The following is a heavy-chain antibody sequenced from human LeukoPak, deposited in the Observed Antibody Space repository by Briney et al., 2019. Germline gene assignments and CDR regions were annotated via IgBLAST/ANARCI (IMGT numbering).Heavy chain of an antibody. D-gene: IGHD3-22*01. CDR1: GFTFSSYA. J-gene: IGHJ4*02. CDR3: VEGGAPSYYDGSGDAYFDY. V-gene: IGHV3-23*01. CDR2: IGASGGRT. Sequence: PGGSLRLSCAASGFTFSSYAMSWVRQAPGKGLEWVSVIGASGGRTSYADSVKGRFTVSRDNSKNTLYLQMNSLRAEDTAVYFCVEGGAPSYYDGSGDAYFDYWGQGTLVTVSS.